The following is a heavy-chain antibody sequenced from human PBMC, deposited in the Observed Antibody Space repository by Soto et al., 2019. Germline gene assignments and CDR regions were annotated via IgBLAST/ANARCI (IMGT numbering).Heavy chain of an antibody. J-gene: IGHJ3*02. CDR2: ISYDGSNK. CDR3: AKQRIMITFGETDAFDI. V-gene: IGHV3-30*18. Sequence: GGSLRLSCAASGFTFSSYGMHWVRQAPGKGLEWVAVISYDGSNKYYADSVKGRFTISIDNSKNTPYLQMNSLRAEDTAVYYCAKQRIMITFGETDAFDIWGQGTMVTVSS. D-gene: IGHD3-16*01. CDR1: GFTFSSYG.